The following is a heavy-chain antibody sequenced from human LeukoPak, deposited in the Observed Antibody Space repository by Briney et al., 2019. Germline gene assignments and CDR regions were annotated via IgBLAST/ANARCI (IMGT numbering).Heavy chain of an antibody. CDR1: GFTFTDHY. Sequence: ASVKVSCKASGFTFTDHYVHWVRQTPGQGLEWMGWINPESGDTNYAQKFQGRVTMTRDTSTVAAYMELSSLSSDDTGVYYCGVHWGSGYYFDLWGRGTLVTVSS. CDR3: GVHWGSGYYFDL. CDR2: INPESGDT. D-gene: IGHD7-27*01. J-gene: IGHJ2*01. V-gene: IGHV1-2*02.